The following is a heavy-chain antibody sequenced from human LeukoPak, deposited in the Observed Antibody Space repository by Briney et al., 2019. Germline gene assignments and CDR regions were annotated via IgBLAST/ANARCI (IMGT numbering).Heavy chain of an antibody. V-gene: IGHV3-9*01. Sequence: PGGSLRLSCAASGFTFDDYAMHWVRQAPGKGLEWVSGISWNSGSIGYADSVKGRFTISRGNAKNSLYLQMNSLRAEDTALCYCAKDIVGATTYYFDYWGQGTLVTVSS. CDR3: AKDIVGATTYYFDY. J-gene: IGHJ4*02. CDR2: ISWNSGSI. D-gene: IGHD1-26*01. CDR1: GFTFDDYA.